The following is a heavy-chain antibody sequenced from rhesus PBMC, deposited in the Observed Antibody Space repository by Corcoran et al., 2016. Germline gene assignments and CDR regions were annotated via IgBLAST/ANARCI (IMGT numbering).Heavy chain of an antibody. J-gene: IGHJ3*01. CDR2: INICGDNT. CDR1: GFTFSSYG. Sequence: EVQLVETGGGLVQPGGSLKLSCAASGFTFSSYGMSWVRQAPGKGLEWVSAINICGDNTNYTDSVKGRFTISRDNSKNTLSLQMNSLRAEDTAVYYWAKEEYSGYSYDAFDFWGQGLRVTVSS. CDR3: AKEEYSGYSYDAFDF. V-gene: IGHV3S5*01. D-gene: IGHD5-24*01.